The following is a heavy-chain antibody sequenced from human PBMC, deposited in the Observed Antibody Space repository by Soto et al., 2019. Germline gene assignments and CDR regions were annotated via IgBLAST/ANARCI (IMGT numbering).Heavy chain of an antibody. J-gene: IGHJ3*01. Sequence: GGTLRLSCVASGFTFSSYAMSWVRQVPGKGLEWVSTISDAAGSAYYVDSVKGRFTISRDNSKKPLYLQMNCLRAEDSAVYYCARPCGETIEDAAELWGPGTMVTVSS. CDR2: ISDAAGSA. D-gene: IGHD3-9*01. CDR1: GFTFSSYA. CDR3: ARPCGETIEDAAEL. V-gene: IGHV3-23*01.